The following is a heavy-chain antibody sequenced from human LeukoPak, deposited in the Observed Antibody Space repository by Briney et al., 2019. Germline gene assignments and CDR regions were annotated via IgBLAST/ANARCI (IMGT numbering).Heavy chain of an antibody. V-gene: IGHV3-30*03. Sequence: GRSLRLSCAASGFTFSHYGMHWVRQAPGKGLEWVAVISYDGSNKYYADSVKGRFTISRDNSKNTLYLQMNSLRAEDTAVYFCARDKGTTSIDNWGQGALVTVSS. CDR2: ISYDGSNK. CDR1: GFTFSHYG. D-gene: IGHD2/OR15-2a*01. CDR3: ARDKGTTSIDN. J-gene: IGHJ4*02.